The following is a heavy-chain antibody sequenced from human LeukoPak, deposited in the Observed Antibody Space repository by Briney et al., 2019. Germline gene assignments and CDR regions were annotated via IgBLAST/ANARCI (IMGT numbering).Heavy chain of an antibody. D-gene: IGHD6-13*01. CDR1: GYRFSTSW. CDR3: ARHGAYSSSWFDY. CDR2: IYPDDSNI. V-gene: IGHV5-51*01. J-gene: IGHJ4*02. Sequence: GESLKISCKGSGYRFSTSWIGWVRQLPGKGLEWMVMIYPDDSNIRYGPSFQGQVTISADKSISTAYLQWSSLKASDTAMYYCARHGAYSSSWFDYWGQGTLVTVSS.